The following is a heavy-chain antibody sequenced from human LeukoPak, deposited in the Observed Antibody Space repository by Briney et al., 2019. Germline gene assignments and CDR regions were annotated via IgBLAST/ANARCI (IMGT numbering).Heavy chain of an antibody. Sequence: LPGGSLRLSCAASGFTFSSYSMNWVRQAPGKGLEWVSYISSSSSTIYYADSVKGRFTISRDNAKNSLYLQMNSLRAEDTAVYYCASITVTGFDYWGQGTLVTVSS. V-gene: IGHV3-48*01. D-gene: IGHD4-17*01. CDR2: ISSSSSTI. CDR3: ASITVTGFDY. CDR1: GFTFSSYS. J-gene: IGHJ4*02.